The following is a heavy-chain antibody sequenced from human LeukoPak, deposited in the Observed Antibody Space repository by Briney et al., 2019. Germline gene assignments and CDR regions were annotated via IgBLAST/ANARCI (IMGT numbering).Heavy chain of an antibody. CDR2: MNPNNDNA. J-gene: IGHJ3*01. D-gene: IGHD6-25*01. CDR3: ARAAAGGDDPFEV. V-gene: IGHV1-8*01. Sequence: GASVKVSCKASGYTFKNYDINWVRQAPGQGLEWMAWMNPNNDNAGSAQKFQGRVTMTRDTSINTAYMELSSLRSDDTGVYYCARAAAGGDDPFEVWGQGSLIIVSS. CDR1: GYTFKNYD.